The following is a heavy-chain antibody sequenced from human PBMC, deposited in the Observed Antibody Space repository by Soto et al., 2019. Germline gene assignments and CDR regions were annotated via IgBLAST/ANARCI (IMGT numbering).Heavy chain of an antibody. Sequence: GGSLRLSCAASGFTVSSNYMSWVRQAPGKGLEWVSVIYSGGSTYYADSVKGRFTISRDNSKNTLYLQMNSLRAEDTAVYYCARDSRDSSGWPLRYWGQGTLVTVSS. CDR3: ARDSRDSSGWPLRY. J-gene: IGHJ4*02. D-gene: IGHD6-19*01. CDR1: GFTVSSNY. CDR2: IYSGGST. V-gene: IGHV3-66*01.